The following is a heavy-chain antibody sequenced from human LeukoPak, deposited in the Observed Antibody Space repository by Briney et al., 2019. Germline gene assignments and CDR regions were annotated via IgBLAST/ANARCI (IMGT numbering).Heavy chain of an antibody. V-gene: IGHV1-2*02. J-gene: IGHJ5*02. Sequence: GASVKVSCKASGYTFTGYYMHWVRQAPGQGLEWMGWINPNSGGTNYAQKFQGRVTMTRNTSISTAYMELSSLRSEDTAVYYCARGRPPYGSGRTPSNWFDPWGQGTLVTVSS. D-gene: IGHD3-10*01. CDR3: ARGRPPYGSGRTPSNWFDP. CDR2: INPNSGGT. CDR1: GYTFTGYY.